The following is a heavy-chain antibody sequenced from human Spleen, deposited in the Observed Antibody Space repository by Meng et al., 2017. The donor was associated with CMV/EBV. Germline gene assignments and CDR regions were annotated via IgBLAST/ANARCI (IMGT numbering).Heavy chain of an antibody. J-gene: IGHJ4*02. CDR2: INWNGDST. D-gene: IGHD3-9*01. Sequence: GESLKISCTASGLTFDDYAMSWVRQGPGKGLEWVSGINWNGDSTTYADSVKGRFTISRDNAKNSLYLQMNSLRAEDTAFYYCARELTYYDILTGSNCFDYWGQGTLVTVSS. CDR1: GLTFDDYA. CDR3: ARELTYYDILTGSNCFDY. V-gene: IGHV3-20*04.